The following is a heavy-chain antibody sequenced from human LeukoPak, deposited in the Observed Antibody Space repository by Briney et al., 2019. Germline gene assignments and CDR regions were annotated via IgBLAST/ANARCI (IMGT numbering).Heavy chain of an antibody. Sequence: SETLSLTCAVYGGSFSGYYWSWIRQPPGKGLEWIGEINHSGSTNYNPSLKSRVTISVDTSKNQFSLKLSSVTAADTAVYYCARGDYYDSSGYYYDLGFLGGAFDYWGQGTLVTVSS. J-gene: IGHJ4*02. D-gene: IGHD3-22*01. CDR3: ARGDYYDSSGYYYDLGFLGGAFDY. V-gene: IGHV4-34*01. CDR1: GGSFSGYY. CDR2: INHSGST.